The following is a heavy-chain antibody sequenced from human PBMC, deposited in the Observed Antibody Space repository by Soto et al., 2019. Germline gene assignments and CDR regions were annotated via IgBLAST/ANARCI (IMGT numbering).Heavy chain of an antibody. CDR1: GYILTNYW. J-gene: IGHJ4*02. D-gene: IGHD3-10*01. CDR2: IYPGDSDI. Sequence: GESLKISCKASGYILTNYWIGWVRQMPGKGLERMGIIYPGDSDIKYSPSFQGQVTISADKSTSTAYMELRSLRSDDTAVYYCARDRSITMVRGVIPHFDYWGQGTLVTVSS. V-gene: IGHV5-51*01. CDR3: ARDRSITMVRGVIPHFDY.